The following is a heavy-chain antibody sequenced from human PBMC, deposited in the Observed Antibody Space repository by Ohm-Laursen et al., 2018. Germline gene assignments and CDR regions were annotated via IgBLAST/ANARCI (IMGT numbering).Heavy chain of an antibody. CDR3: AKDGQWLVYFDY. CDR1: GFTFSSYG. D-gene: IGHD6-19*01. J-gene: IGHJ4*02. Sequence: SLRLSCAASGFTFSSYGMHWVRQAPGKGLEWVAVISYDGSNKYYADSVKGRFTISRDNSKNTLYLQMNSLRAEDTAVYYCAKDGQWLVYFDYWGQGTPVTVSS. CDR2: ISYDGSNK. V-gene: IGHV3-30*18.